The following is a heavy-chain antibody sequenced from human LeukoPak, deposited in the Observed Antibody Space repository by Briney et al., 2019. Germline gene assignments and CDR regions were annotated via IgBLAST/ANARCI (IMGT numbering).Heavy chain of an antibody. CDR2: INPSGGST. J-gene: IGHJ4*02. CDR1: GYTFTSYY. CDR3: ARGLRITMIVVVTSFDY. V-gene: IGHV1-46*01. D-gene: IGHD3-22*01. Sequence: GASVKVSCKASGYTFTSYYMHWVRRAPGQGLEWMGIINPSGGSTSYAQKFQGRVTMTRDTSTSTVYMELSSLRSEDTAVYYCARGLRITMIVVVTSFDYWDQGTLVIVSS.